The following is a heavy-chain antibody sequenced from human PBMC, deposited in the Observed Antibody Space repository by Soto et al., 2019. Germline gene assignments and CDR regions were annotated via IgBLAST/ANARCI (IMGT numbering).Heavy chain of an antibody. V-gene: IGHV3-48*01. CDR2: ISSSRSTI. D-gene: IGHD2-2*01. CDR3: ARDCPGSSTTCYGIEWFDS. CDR1: GFTFSSYS. Sequence: PGGSLRLSCAASGFTFSSYSMNWVRQAPGKGLEWVSYISSSRSTIYYADSVKGRFTISRDNAKNSLYLQMNSLRAEDTAVYYCARDCPGSSTTCYGIEWFDSWGQGTLVTVSS. J-gene: IGHJ5*01.